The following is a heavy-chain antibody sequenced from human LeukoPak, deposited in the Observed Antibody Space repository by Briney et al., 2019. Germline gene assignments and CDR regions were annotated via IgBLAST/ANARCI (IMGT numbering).Heavy chain of an antibody. CDR2: IYYSGST. J-gene: IGHJ4*02. Sequence: SETLSLTCTVSGGSISSSSYYWGWIRQPPGKGLEWIGSIYYSGSTYYNPSLKSRVTISVDTSKNQFSLKLSSVTAAGTAVYYCARVDTAMVPFFDYWGQGTLVTVSS. CDR3: ARVDTAMVPFFDY. V-gene: IGHV4-39*07. D-gene: IGHD5-18*01. CDR1: GGSISSSSYY.